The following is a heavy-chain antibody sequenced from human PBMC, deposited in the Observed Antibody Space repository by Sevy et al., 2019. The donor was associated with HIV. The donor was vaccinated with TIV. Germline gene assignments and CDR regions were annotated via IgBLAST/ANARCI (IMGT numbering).Heavy chain of an antibody. CDR1: GFPFSDAW. CDR2: VKSDNSGGTRGAT. D-gene: IGHD5-18*01. Sequence: GGSLRLSCAASGFPFSDAWLTWVRQAPGKGLEWVGHVKSDNSGGTRGATDYAAPVKDRFTISRDDSRNTFYLQMNSLIIEDTAVYYCSAEGYPYSYDSLDLWGPGSMVTVSS. CDR3: SAEGYPYSYDSLDL. V-gene: IGHV3-15*01. J-gene: IGHJ3*01.